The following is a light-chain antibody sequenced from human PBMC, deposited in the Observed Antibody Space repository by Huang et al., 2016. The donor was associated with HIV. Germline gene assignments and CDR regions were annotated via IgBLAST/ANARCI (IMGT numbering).Light chain of an antibody. Sequence: DIQMTQSPSSLSASVGDRVTITCRASQPINNYLNLYQQKPGKSLKCLIYAASSLQSGVPSTFSGSGSGTDFTLIISRLQPEDFATYYGQQSYSTPRTFGQGAKVEIK. J-gene: IGKJ1*01. V-gene: IGKV1-39*01. CDR1: QPINNY. CDR3: QQSYSTPRT. CDR2: AAS.